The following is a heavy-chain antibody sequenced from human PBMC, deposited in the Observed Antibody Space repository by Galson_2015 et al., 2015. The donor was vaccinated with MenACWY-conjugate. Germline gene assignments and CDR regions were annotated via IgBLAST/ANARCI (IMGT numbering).Heavy chain of an antibody. V-gene: IGHV3-30*18. CDR3: AKDWSVPYSTISYYFYMDV. CDR1: GFTFRWFG. Sequence: SLRLSCAASGFTFRWFGMHWVRQALGKGLEWMAVISYDGSNESYADSVKGRFTISRDNSKNTLYLQMNSLRAGDTAVYYCAKDWSVPYSTISYYFYMDVWGKGTTVTVSS. J-gene: IGHJ6*03. D-gene: IGHD6-13*01. CDR2: ISYDGSNE.